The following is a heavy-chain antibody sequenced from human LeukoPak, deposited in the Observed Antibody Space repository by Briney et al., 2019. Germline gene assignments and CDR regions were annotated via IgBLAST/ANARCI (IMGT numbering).Heavy chain of an antibody. V-gene: IGHV3-7*04. CDR3: ARGLAAAGSGAFDY. CDR1: GFTFSSYW. J-gene: IGHJ4*02. D-gene: IGHD6-13*01. CDR2: IKQDGSEK. Sequence: PGGSPRLSCAASGFTFSSYWMSWVRQAPGKGLEWVANIKQDGSEKYYVDSVKGRFTISRDNAKNSLYLQMNSLRAEDTAVYYCARGLAAAGSGAFDYWGQGTLVTVSS.